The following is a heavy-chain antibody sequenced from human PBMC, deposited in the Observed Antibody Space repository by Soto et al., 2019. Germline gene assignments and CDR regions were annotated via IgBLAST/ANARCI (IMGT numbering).Heavy chain of an antibody. D-gene: IGHD1-1*01. J-gene: IGHJ4*02. CDR1: GYTFSDYY. V-gene: IGHV1-2*02. CDR3: AREPATAKPEGVDC. Sequence: QVQLVQSGAEVRKPGASVKVSCKASGYTFSDYYIHWVRQAPGQGLEWMGWSNPNSGGTKHATKFQGGVTMTRDTSITTAYMELGRLRSGDTAVYYCAREPATAKPEGVDCGGRGTLVTVSS. CDR2: SNPNSGGT.